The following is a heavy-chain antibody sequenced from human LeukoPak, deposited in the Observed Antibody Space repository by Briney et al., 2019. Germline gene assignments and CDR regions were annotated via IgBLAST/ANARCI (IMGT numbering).Heavy chain of an antibody. J-gene: IGHJ4*02. V-gene: IGHV4-39*01. CDR3: ARVKQWGAFDF. CDR1: GGSISSSSYY. D-gene: IGHD6-19*01. CDR2: IYYSGST. Sequence: PETLSLTCTVSGGSISSSSYYWGWIRQPPGKGLEWIGNIYYSGSTYYNPSLKSRVTISVDTSKNQFSLNLSSVIAADTAVYYCARVKQWGAFDFWGQGTLVTVSS.